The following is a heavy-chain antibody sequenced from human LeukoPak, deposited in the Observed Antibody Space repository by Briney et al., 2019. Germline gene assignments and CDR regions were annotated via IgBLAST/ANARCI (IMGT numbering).Heavy chain of an antibody. V-gene: IGHV4-30-2*01. CDR2: INHSGST. J-gene: IGHJ4*02. CDR1: GGSISSGGYS. D-gene: IGHD3-3*01. Sequence: SETLSLTCAVSGGSISSGGYSWSWIRQPPGKGLEWIGEINHSGSTNYNPSLKSRVTISVDTSKNQFSLKLSSVTAADTAVYYCASAPPYYDFWSGYYTGHFDYWGQGTLVTVSS. CDR3: ASAPPYYDFWSGYYTGHFDY.